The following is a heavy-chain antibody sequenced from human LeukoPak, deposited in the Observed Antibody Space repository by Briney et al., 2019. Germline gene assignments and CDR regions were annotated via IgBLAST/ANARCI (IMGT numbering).Heavy chain of an antibody. CDR3: ARSRISVPVDY. CDR1: GYTFTDYY. J-gene: IGHJ4*02. Sequence: GASVKVSCKASGYTFTDYYMPWVRQAPGQGLEWMGWINTHSGGTSYAQKFQGRVTMTRDTSISTGYMELNRLRSDDTAVYYCARSRISVPVDYWGQGTLVIVSS. V-gene: IGHV1-2*02. D-gene: IGHD6-19*01. CDR2: INTHSGGT.